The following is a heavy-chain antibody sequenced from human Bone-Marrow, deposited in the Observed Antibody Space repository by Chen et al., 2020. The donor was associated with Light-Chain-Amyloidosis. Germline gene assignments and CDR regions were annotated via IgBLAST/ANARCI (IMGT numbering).Heavy chain of an antibody. CDR1: GYTFPNYW. V-gene: IGHV5-51*01. D-gene: IGHD5-12*01. CDR3: ARRRDGYNFDY. J-gene: IGHJ4*02. Sequence: EVQLEQSGPEVKQPGESLKISCKGSGYTFPNYWIGWVRQMPGKGLEWMGVIYPDDSDARYSPSFESQVTISADKSITTAYLQWRSLKASDTAMYYCARRRDGYNFDYWGQGTLVTVSS. CDR2: IYPDDSDA.